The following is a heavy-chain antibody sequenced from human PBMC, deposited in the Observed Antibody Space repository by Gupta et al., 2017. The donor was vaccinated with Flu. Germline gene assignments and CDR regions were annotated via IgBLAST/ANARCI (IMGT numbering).Heavy chain of an antibody. V-gene: IGHV4-59*10. J-gene: IGHJ5*02. CDR3: ARYRYGYCSGGSCYSHTNWFDP. Sequence: EWIGRIYTSGSTNYNPSLKSRVTMSVDTSKNQFSLKLSSVTAADTAVYYCARYRYGYCSGGSCYSHTNWFDPWGQGTLVTVSS. CDR2: IYTSGST. D-gene: IGHD2-15*01.